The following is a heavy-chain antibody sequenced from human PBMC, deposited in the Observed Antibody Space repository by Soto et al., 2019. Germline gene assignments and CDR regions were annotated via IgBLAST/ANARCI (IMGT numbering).Heavy chain of an antibody. V-gene: IGHV1-69*01. CDR2: IIPIFGTA. CDR1: GYSFTSYW. J-gene: IGHJ4*02. Sequence: KISCKGSGYSFTSYWISWVRQAPGQGLEWMGGIIPIFGTANYAQKFQGRVTITADESTSTAYMELSSLRSEDTAVYYCARTYYYDSSARGRFDYWGQGALVTVSS. CDR3: ARTYYYDSSARGRFDY. D-gene: IGHD3-22*01.